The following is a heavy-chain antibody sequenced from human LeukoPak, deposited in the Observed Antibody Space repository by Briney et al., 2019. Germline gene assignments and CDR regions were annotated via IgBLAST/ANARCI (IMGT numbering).Heavy chain of an antibody. CDR1: GFSFHYYA. J-gene: IGHJ4*02. V-gene: IGHV3-30-3*01. D-gene: IGHD3-10*01. CDR2: ISYDGTNE. CDR3: ARPIDNGSGSYYFPY. Sequence: PGGSLRLSCAASGFSFHYYAMHWVRQAPGKGLEWVAVISYDGTNEYYADSVKGRLTISRDKSKNTLYMQMNSLRPEDTAVYYCARPIDNGSGSYYFPYWGQGTLVTVSS.